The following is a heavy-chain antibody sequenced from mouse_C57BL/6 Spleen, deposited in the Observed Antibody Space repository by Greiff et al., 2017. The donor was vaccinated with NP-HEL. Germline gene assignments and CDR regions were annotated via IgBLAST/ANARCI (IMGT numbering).Heavy chain of an antibody. V-gene: IGHV5-17*01. CDR2: ISSGSSTI. Sequence: EVKLMESGGGLVKPGGSLKLSCAASGFTFSDYGMHWVRQAPEKGLEWVAYISSGSSTISYADTLKGRFTISRDNAKNTLCLQMTSLRSEDTAMYYCARRRCYDEAPYYAMDYWGQGTSVTVSS. D-gene: IGHD2-12*01. CDR3: ARRRCYDEAPYYAMDY. J-gene: IGHJ4*01. CDR1: GFTFSDYG.